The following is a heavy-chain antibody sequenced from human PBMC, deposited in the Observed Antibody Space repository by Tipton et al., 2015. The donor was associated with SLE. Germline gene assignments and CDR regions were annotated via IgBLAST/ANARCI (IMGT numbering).Heavy chain of an antibody. J-gene: IGHJ5*02. CDR2: INDSGST. CDR1: GGSFSGYH. Sequence: TLSLTCAVYGGSFSGYHWNWIRQPPGKGLEWIGEINDSGSTNYNPSLKSRITISVDTSKSQFSLKLRSVTAADTAVYYCARQWVGATLGWFDPWGQGTLVTVSS. CDR3: ARQWVGATLGWFDP. V-gene: IGHV4-34*01. D-gene: IGHD1-26*01.